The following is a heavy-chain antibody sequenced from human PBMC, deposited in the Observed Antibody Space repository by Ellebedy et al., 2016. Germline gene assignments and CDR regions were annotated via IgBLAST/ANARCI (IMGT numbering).Heavy chain of an antibody. CDR1: GYTFTTSD. J-gene: IGHJ4*02. CDR3: ARDTRDGVGTSEAYYDW. Sequence: ASVKVSCXTSGYTFTTSDINWLRQATGQGLEWMGWINPNSGNTGYAQKFQGRVTMTRDTSISTAYMELNSLRSEDTAVYYCARDTRDGVGTSEAYYDWWGQGTLVTVS. V-gene: IGHV1-8*01. CDR2: INPNSGNT. D-gene: IGHD3-3*01.